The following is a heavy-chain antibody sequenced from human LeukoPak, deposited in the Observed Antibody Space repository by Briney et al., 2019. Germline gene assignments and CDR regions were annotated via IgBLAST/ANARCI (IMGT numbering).Heavy chain of an antibody. CDR1: GFTFNNYV. Sequence: GGSLRLSCAAYGFTFNNYVMSWVRQAPGKGLEWVSGINWNGDSTGYADSVKGRFTISRDNAKNSLYLQMNSLRAEDTAVYYCARGLYYYDSSGYLGYYYMDVWGKGTTVTISS. D-gene: IGHD3-22*01. V-gene: IGHV3-20*04. CDR3: ARGLYYYDSSGYLGYYYMDV. J-gene: IGHJ6*03. CDR2: INWNGDST.